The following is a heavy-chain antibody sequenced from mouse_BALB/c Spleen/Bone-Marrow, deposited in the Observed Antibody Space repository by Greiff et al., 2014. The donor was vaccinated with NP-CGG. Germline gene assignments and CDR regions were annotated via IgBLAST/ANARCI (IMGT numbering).Heavy chain of an antibody. J-gene: IGHJ4*01. CDR2: ITKGGGST. CDR3: ARQLAYAMDY. D-gene: IGHD4-1*01. CDR1: GFTFSDYY. Sequence: EVHLVESGGGLVQPGGSLKLSCATSGFTFSDYYMYWVRQTPEKRLEWVAYITKGGGSTYYPDIVKGRFTISRDNAKNTLYLQRSRLKSEDTAMYYCARQLAYAMDYWGQGTSVTVSS. V-gene: IGHV5-12*02.